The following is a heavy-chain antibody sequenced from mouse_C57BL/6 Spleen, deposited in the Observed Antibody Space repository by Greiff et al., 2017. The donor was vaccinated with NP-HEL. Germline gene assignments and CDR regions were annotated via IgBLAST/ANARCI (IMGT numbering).Heavy chain of an antibody. V-gene: IGHV3-6*01. Sequence: EVQLQQSGPGLVKPSQSLSLTCSVTGYSITSGYYWNWIRQFPGNKLEWMGYISYDGSNKYNPSLKNRISITRDTSKNQFFLKLNSVTTEDTATYYCASGIYYDYLWYFDVWGTGTTVTVSS. CDR2: ISYDGSN. CDR3: ASGIYYDYLWYFDV. CDR1: GYSITSGYY. J-gene: IGHJ1*03. D-gene: IGHD2-4*01.